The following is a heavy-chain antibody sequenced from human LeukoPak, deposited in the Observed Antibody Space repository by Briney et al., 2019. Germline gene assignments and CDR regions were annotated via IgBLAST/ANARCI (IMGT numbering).Heavy chain of an antibody. J-gene: IGHJ4*02. CDR3: ANDQGRADVLRYFDWLSPLDY. CDR2: IAYDGSNK. D-gene: IGHD3-9*01. V-gene: IGHV3-30*18. Sequence: QPGRSLRLSCAASGFTFSSYGMHWVRQAPGKGLEWVAVIAYDGSNKYYADSVKGRFTISRDNSKNTLYLQMNSLRAEDAAVYYCANDQGRADVLRYFDWLSPLDYWGQGTLVTVSS. CDR1: GFTFSSYG.